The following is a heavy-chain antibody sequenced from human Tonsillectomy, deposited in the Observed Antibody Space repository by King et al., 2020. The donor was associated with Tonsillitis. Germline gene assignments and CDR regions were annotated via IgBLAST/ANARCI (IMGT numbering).Heavy chain of an antibody. Sequence: VQLQESGPGLVKPSQTLSLTCTVSGGSISSTFYYWSWIRRHPGKGLEWIGYIYYGGSTYYNPSLKSRVTISVDTSKNQFSLKLNSVTAADTAVYYCASSMVRGVSPFGFWGQGTLVTVSS. CDR2: IYYGGST. V-gene: IGHV4-31*03. J-gene: IGHJ4*02. D-gene: IGHD3-10*01. CDR1: GGSISSTFYY. CDR3: ASSMVRGVSPFGF.